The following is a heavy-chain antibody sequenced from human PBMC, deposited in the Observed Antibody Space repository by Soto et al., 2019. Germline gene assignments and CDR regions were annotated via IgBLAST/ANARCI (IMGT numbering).Heavy chain of an antibody. D-gene: IGHD3-10*01. CDR3: ARGRASGSYYLLDY. Sequence: ASVKVSCKASGNTFTSYDINWVRQATGHGLEWMGWINPNSGNIGYAQKFQGRVTMTRDTAIRTAYMGVSRLRSDDTAVYYCARGRASGSYYLLDYWGQGTLVTAPQ. V-gene: IGHV1-8*01. J-gene: IGHJ4*02. CDR2: INPNSGNI. CDR1: GNTFTSYD.